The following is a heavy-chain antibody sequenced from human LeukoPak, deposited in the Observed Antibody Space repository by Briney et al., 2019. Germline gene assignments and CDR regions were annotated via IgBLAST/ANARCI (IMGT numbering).Heavy chain of an antibody. Sequence: GRSLRLSCAASGFTFDDYAMHWVRQAPGKGLEWVSGISWNSGSIGYADSVKGRFTISRDNAKNSLYLQMNSLRAEDMALYYCAKALGAGTTSYFDYWGQGTLVTASS. D-gene: IGHD1-7*01. CDR2: ISWNSGSI. CDR3: AKALGAGTTSYFDY. V-gene: IGHV3-9*03. J-gene: IGHJ4*02. CDR1: GFTFDDYA.